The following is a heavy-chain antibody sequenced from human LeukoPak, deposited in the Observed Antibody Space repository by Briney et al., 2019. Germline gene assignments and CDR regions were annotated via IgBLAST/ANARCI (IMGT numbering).Heavy chain of an antibody. V-gene: IGHV4-34*01. J-gene: IGHJ3*02. CDR3: ARVNGASAFDI. Sequence: SETLSLTCAVYGGSLSGYYWSWIRQPPGKGLEWIGEINHSGSTNYNPSLKSRVTISVDTSKNQFSLKLSSVTAADTAVYYCARVNGASAFDIWGQGTMVTVSS. CDR2: INHSGST. CDR1: GGSLSGYY.